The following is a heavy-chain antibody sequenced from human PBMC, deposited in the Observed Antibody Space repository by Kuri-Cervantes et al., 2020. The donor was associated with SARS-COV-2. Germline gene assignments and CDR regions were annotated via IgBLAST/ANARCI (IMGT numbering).Heavy chain of an antibody. CDR3: ATALIVATVDY. J-gene: IGHJ4*02. D-gene: IGHD5-12*01. CDR2: IRYDGSNK. CDR1: GFTFSSYG. Sequence: GESLKISCAASGFTFSSYGMHWVRQAPGKGLEWVAFIRYDGSNKYYADSVEGRFTISRDNSKNTLYLQMNSLRAEDTAVYYCATALIVATVDYWGQGTLVTVSS. V-gene: IGHV3-30*02.